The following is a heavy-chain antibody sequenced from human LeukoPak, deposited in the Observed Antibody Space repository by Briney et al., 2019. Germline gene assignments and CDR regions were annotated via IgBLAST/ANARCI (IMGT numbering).Heavy chain of an antibody. CDR3: ARPLTLSLRGWFDH. Sequence: GGSLRLSCAASGFTFSSYAMHWVRQAPGKGLEWVAVISYDGSNKYYADSVKGRFTISRDNSKNTLYLQMNSLRAEDTAVYYCARPLTLSLRGWFDHWGQGTLVTVSS. CDR2: ISYDGSNK. J-gene: IGHJ5*02. CDR1: GFTFSSYA. V-gene: IGHV3-30*04. D-gene: IGHD4-17*01.